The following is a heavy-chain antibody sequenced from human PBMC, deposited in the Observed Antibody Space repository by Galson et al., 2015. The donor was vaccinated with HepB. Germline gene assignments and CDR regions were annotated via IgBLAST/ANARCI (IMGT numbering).Heavy chain of an antibody. Sequence: SLRLSCAASGFTFSSYAMHWVRQAPGKGLEWVAVISYDGSNKYYADSVKGRFTISRDNSKNTLYLQMNSLRAEDTAVYYCARDREGLFPYYYGMDVWGQGTTVTVSS. J-gene: IGHJ6*02. CDR2: ISYDGSNK. CDR3: ARDREGLFPYYYGMDV. D-gene: IGHD3-3*01. V-gene: IGHV3-30-3*01. CDR1: GFTFSSYA.